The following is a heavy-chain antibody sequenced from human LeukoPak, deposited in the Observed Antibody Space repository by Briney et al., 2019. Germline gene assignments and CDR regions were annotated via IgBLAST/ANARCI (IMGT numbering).Heavy chain of an antibody. CDR1: GFTFSSYS. Sequence: GGSLRLSCAASGFTFSSYSMNWVRQAPGKGLEWVSSISSSSSYIYYADSVKGRFSISRDNSKNTLYLQMDSLRGEDTAVYYCAKDFRIGYSAHFDYWGQGALVTVSS. V-gene: IGHV3-21*04. CDR3: AKDFRIGYSAHFDY. J-gene: IGHJ4*02. CDR2: ISSSSSYI. D-gene: IGHD2-21*01.